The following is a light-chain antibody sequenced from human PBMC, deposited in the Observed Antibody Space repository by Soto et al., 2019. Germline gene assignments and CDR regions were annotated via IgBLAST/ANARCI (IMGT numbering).Light chain of an antibody. CDR3: QRSYTALSIT. Sequence: DIQMTQFPSSLSASVGDRVTITCRASESINRHLNWYQQQPGKAPKLLIYAASSSQKGVPARFSGGGSATDFTLFIPNVPPEDSATYYCQRSYTALSITFGQGTRLEVQ. V-gene: IGKV1-39*01. CDR1: ESINRH. CDR2: AAS. J-gene: IGKJ5*01.